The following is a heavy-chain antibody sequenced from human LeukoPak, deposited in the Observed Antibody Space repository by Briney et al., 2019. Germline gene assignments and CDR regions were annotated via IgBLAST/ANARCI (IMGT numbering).Heavy chain of an antibody. Sequence: PSETLSLTCAVYGGSFSGYYWSWIRQPPGKGLELIGEINHSGSTNYNPSLKSRVTISVDTSKNQFSLKLSSVTAADTAVYYCARGLGVEAVWEGYYFDYWGQGTLVTVSS. CDR2: INHSGST. D-gene: IGHD1-26*01. J-gene: IGHJ4*02. CDR1: GGSFSGYY. V-gene: IGHV4-34*01. CDR3: ARGLGVEAVWEGYYFDY.